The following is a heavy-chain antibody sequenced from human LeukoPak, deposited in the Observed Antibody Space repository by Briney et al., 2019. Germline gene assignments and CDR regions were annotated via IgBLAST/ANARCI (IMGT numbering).Heavy chain of an antibody. D-gene: IGHD3-3*01. CDR1: GFTFSSYG. Sequence: GRSLRLSCAASGFTFSSYGMHWVRQAPGKGLEWVAVISYDGSNKYYADSVKGRSTISRDNSKNTLYLQMNSLRAEDTAVYYCAKAPSWRPTYYGMDVWGQGTTVTVSS. CDR2: ISYDGSNK. V-gene: IGHV3-30*18. CDR3: AKAPSWRPTYYGMDV. J-gene: IGHJ6*02.